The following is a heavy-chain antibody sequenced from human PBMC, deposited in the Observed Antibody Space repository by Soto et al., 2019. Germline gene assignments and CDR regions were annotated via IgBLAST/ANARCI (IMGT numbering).Heavy chain of an antibody. V-gene: IGHV1-2*04. CDR2: INPNSGGT. CDR1: GYTFTGYY. Sequence: QVQLVQSGAEVKKPGASVKVSCKASGYTFTGYYMHWVRQAPGQGLEWMGWINPNSGGTNYAQKFQGWVTMTRDTSISTAYMELSRLRSDDTAVYYCARDRQRSSSAGWFDPWGQGTLVTVSS. J-gene: IGHJ5*02. CDR3: ARDRQRSSSAGWFDP. D-gene: IGHD6-6*01.